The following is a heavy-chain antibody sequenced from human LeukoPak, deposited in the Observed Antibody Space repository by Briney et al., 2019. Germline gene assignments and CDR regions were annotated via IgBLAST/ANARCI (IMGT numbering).Heavy chain of an antibody. CDR3: ARGSIAAAGYYFDY. J-gene: IGHJ4*02. V-gene: IGHV1-69*01. Sequence: GASVKVSCTASGGTFNSYAISWVRQAPGQGLEWMGGIIPIFGTANYAQKFQGRVTITADESTSTAYMELSSLRSEDTAVYYCARGSIAAAGYYFDYWGQGTLVTVSS. CDR1: GGTFNSYA. CDR2: IIPIFGTA. D-gene: IGHD6-13*01.